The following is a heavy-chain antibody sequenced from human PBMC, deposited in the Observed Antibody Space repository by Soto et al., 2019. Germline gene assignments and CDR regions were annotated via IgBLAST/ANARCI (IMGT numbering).Heavy chain of an antibody. D-gene: IGHD3-3*01. J-gene: IGHJ5*01. V-gene: IGHV4-39*07. CDR3: ARVKVGDLFRFNWF. Sequence: SETLSLTCTVSGASISGTSYYWGWIRQPPGKGLEWIGSIYFSGSTYYNSSLKPRVSISVDRSKNQFSPKLKSVTETDTAVYYCARVKVGDLFRFNWF. CDR2: IYFSGST. CDR1: GASISGTSYY.